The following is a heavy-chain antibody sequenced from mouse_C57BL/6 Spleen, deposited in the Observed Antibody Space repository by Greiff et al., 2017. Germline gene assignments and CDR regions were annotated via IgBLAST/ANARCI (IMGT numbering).Heavy chain of an antibody. Sequence: QVQLQQSGAELVKPGASVKISCKASGYAFSSYWMNWVKQRPGKGLEWIRQIYPGDGDTNYNGKFKGKATLTADKSSSTAYMQLSSLTSEDSAVXFCARGNYDYDWFAYWGQGTLVTVSA. J-gene: IGHJ3*01. CDR3: ARGNYDYDWFAY. CDR2: IYPGDGDT. V-gene: IGHV1-80*01. CDR1: GYAFSSYW. D-gene: IGHD2-4*01.